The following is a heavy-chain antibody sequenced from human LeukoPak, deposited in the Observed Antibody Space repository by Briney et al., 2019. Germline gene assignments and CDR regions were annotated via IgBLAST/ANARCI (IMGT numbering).Heavy chain of an antibody. CDR1: VGSFSGYY. D-gene: IGHD3-9*01. CDR2: INHSGST. V-gene: IGHV4-34*01. J-gene: IGHJ4*02. Sequence: SGTLSLTCAVYVGSFSGYYWCGIRQPPGRGREGMGEINHSGSTNYNQYLKSRVTLSVDTTKNQFSLKLSSVTAADTDVYYCESLGPLLRYFNWLSPTFDYWGQGTLVTVYS. CDR3: ESLGPLLRYFNWLSPTFDY.